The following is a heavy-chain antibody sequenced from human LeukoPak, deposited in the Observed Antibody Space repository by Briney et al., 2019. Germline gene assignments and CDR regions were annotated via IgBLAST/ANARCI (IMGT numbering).Heavy chain of an antibody. D-gene: IGHD6-6*01. J-gene: IGHJ4*02. CDR3: AGGSIRGSSSSGTLWY. CDR2: ISSSSSTI. V-gene: IGHV3-48*04. Sequence: GGSLRLSCAASGFTFSSYSMNWVRQAPGKGLEWVSYISSSSSTIYYADSVKGRFTISRDNAKNSLYLQMNSLRAEDTAVYYCAGGSIRGSSSSGTLWYWGQGTLVTVSS. CDR1: GFTFSSYS.